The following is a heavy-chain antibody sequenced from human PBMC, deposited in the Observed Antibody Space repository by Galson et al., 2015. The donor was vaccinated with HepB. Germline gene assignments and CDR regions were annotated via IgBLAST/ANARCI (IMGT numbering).Heavy chain of an antibody. J-gene: IGHJ5*02. CDR3: ARVKGTNTIFVVVDH. V-gene: IGHV3-21*01. Sequence: SLRLSCATSGFTLRTYTMHWVRQAPGQGLEWVSSITGSSGYIYYADSVKGRFTITRDNAKNSLFLQMNSLRGDDTALYYCARVKGTNTIFVVVDHWGQGTLVTVSS. CDR2: ITGSSGYI. CDR1: GFTLRTYT. D-gene: IGHD3-3*01.